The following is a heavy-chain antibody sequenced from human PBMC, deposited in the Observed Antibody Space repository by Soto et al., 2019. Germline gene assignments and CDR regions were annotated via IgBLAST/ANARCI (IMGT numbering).Heavy chain of an antibody. V-gene: IGHV4-31*03. Sequence: SETLSLTCTVSGGSISSGGYYWSWIRQHPGKGLEWIGYIYYSGSTYYNPSLKSRVTISVDTPKNQFSLKLSSVTAADTAVYYCATTDYGDYNFDYWGQGTLVTXSS. CDR1: GGSISSGGYY. CDR2: IYYSGST. D-gene: IGHD4-17*01. J-gene: IGHJ4*02. CDR3: ATTDYGDYNFDY.